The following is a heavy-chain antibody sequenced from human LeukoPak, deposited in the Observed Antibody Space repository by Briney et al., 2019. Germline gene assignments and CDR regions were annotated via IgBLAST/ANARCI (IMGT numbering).Heavy chain of an antibody. V-gene: IGHV4-38-2*02. Sequence: SETLSLTCTVSGYSISSDYYWCWIRHPPGKGLGWIGSIHHSGRTYYNASLKSRVTISVDTAKNQFSLKLSTVTAVDTAVYYSERDHLANLASRLFHPWGQGTLVTVSS. CDR3: ERDHLANLASRLFHP. CDR2: IHHSGRT. D-gene: IGHD3-3*01. J-gene: IGHJ5*02. CDR1: GYSISSDYY.